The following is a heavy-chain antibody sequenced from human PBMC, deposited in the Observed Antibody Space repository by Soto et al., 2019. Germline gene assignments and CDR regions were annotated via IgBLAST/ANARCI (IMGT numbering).Heavy chain of an antibody. CDR3: AIDLPDRSAQDFDL. CDR2: IYYSGST. D-gene: IGHD6-25*01. Sequence: QVQLQESGPGLVKPSQTLSLTCPVSGGSISSGGYYWSWIRQHPGKGLEWIGYIYYSGSTYYNPSLKSRVTISVDTSKNQFSLKLSSVTAAVTAVYYCAIDLPDRSAQDFDLWGRGTPVTVSS. CDR1: GGSISSGGYY. V-gene: IGHV4-31*03. J-gene: IGHJ2*01.